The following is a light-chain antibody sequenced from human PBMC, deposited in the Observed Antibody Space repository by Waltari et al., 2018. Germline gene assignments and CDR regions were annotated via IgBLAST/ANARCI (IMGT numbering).Light chain of an antibody. CDR3: AAWDDSLSGRVYV. CDR2: RNN. CDR1: SSNIGSNY. V-gene: IGLV1-47*01. Sequence: QSVLTQPPSASGTPGQRVTIPCSGSSSNIGSNYVYWYQQLPGTAPKLLIYRNNQRPSGVPDRFSGSKSGTSASLAISGLRSEDEADYYCAAWDDSLSGRVYVFGTGTKVTVL. J-gene: IGLJ1*01.